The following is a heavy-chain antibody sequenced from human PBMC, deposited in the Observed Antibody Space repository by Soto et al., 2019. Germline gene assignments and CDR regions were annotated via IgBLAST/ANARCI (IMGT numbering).Heavy chain of an antibody. V-gene: IGHV4-4*02. CDR3: ARLVYDSRLNYLYFDH. J-gene: IGHJ4*02. D-gene: IGHD3-22*01. Sequence: TSETLSLTCDVSGVSISSGNWWSWVRQPPGKGLEWIAEVYNDGSANYHPSLESRATISVDRSKNQFSPRLSSVTAADTGKYYCARLVYDSRLNYLYFDHWGQGTLVTVSS. CDR2: VYNDGSA. CDR1: GVSISSGNW.